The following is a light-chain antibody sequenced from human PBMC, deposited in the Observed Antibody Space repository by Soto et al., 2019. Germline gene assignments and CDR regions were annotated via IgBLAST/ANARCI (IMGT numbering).Light chain of an antibody. V-gene: IGKV1-33*01. CDR3: QQYNSYPL. J-gene: IGKJ1*01. Sequence: DIQMTQSPSSLSASVGDRVTITCQASQNINNYLNWYQQKPGRAPKLLIYDASNLEAGVPSRFRGSGSGTDFTLTISSLQPDDFATYYCQQYNSYPLFGQGTKVDIK. CDR1: QNINNY. CDR2: DAS.